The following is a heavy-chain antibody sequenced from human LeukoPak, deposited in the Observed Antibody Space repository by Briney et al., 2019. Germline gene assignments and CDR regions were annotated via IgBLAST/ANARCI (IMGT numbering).Heavy chain of an antibody. CDR1: GFTFSSYA. J-gene: IGHJ4*02. Sequence: PGRSLRLSCAASGFTFSSYAMSWVRQAPGKGLEWVSGISGSGDNTYYEDSVKGRFTISRDNSKNTLYVQVNSLGTEDTAAYYCAKGSYYDSSGSFYFDYWGQGTLVTVSS. CDR2: ISGSGDNT. V-gene: IGHV3-23*01. D-gene: IGHD3-22*01. CDR3: AKGSYYDSSGSFYFDY.